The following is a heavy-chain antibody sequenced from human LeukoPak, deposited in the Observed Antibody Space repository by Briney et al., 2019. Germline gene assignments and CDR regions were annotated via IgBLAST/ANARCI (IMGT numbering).Heavy chain of an antibody. V-gene: IGHV1-2*02. CDR2: INSSSGGT. Sequence: ASVKVSCKASGYTFTGYYMHWVRQAPGQGLEWMGWINSSSGGTSYAQKFQGRVTLTRDTPTRTAYMELSRLTSDDTAVYYCARTSIAARRADFDYWGQGTVVTVSS. D-gene: IGHD6-6*01. CDR3: ARTSIAARRADFDY. J-gene: IGHJ4*02. CDR1: GYTFTGYY.